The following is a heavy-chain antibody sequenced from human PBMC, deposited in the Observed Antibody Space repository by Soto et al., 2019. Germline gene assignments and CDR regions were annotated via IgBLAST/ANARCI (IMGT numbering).Heavy chain of an antibody. J-gene: IGHJ5*02. CDR1: GGTFSSYA. V-gene: IGHV1-69*01. Sequence: QVQLVQSGAEVKKPGSSVKVSCKASGGTFSSYAISWVRQAPGQGLEWMGGIIPIFGTANYAQKFQGRVTITAAESTSTAYMELSSLRSEDTAVYYCARFPYYGSGSTPNWFDPWGQGTLVTVSS. CDR3: ARFPYYGSGSTPNWFDP. D-gene: IGHD3-10*01. CDR2: IIPIFGTA.